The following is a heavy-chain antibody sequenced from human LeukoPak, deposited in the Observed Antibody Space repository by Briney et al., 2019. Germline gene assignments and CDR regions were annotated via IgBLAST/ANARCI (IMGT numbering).Heavy chain of an antibody. CDR3: AREKFDS. CDR1: GFSFDAYT. V-gene: IGHV3-64*01. J-gene: IGHJ5*01. Sequence: PGGSLRLSCAASGFSFDAYTMHWVRQAPGKGLEYVSAISSNGGSTYYANSVRGRFTISRDNSNSLISLQMNNLTTEDTAVYYCAREKFDSWGQGILVIVS. CDR2: ISSNGGST.